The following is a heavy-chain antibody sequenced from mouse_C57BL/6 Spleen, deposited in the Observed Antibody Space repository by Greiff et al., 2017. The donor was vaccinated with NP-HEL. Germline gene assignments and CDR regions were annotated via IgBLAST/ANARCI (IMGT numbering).Heavy chain of an antibody. CDR2: IDPNSGGT. CDR3: ARSTTTVVPYWYFDV. V-gene: IGHV1-72*01. D-gene: IGHD1-1*01. CDR1: GYTFTSYW. J-gene: IGHJ1*03. Sequence: VQLQQPGAELVKPGASVKLSCKASGYTFTSYWMHWVKQRPGRGLEWIGWIDPNSGGTKYNEKFKSKATLTVDKPSSTAYMQLSSLTSEDSAVYYCARSTTTVVPYWYFDVWGTGTTVTVSS.